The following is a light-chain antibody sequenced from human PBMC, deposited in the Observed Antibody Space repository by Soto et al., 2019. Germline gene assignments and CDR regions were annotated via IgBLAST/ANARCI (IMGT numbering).Light chain of an antibody. Sequence: IVLTQSPATLSVSPGERATLSCRASHSVSSNLAWHQQRPGQAPRLLIYGASTRATGVPARFSGGGSGTEFTLTITSLQSEDFAVYWCQQYNNWPLTFGPGTKVDIK. V-gene: IGKV3D-15*01. CDR3: QQYNNWPLT. CDR1: HSVSSN. J-gene: IGKJ3*01. CDR2: GAS.